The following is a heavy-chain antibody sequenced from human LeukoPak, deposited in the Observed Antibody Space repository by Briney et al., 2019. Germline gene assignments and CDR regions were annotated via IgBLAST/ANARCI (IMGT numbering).Heavy chain of an antibody. J-gene: IGHJ6*03. CDR1: GGSISSYY. CDR2: IYYSGST. D-gene: IGHD2-15*01. Sequence: SETLSLTCTVSGGSISSYYWSWVRQPPGKGLEWIGYIYYSGSTNYNPSLKSRVTISVDTSKNQFSLKLSSVTAADTAVYYCARNGCSGGSCYRNYYYYMDVWGKGTTVTISS. V-gene: IGHV4-59*01. CDR3: ARNGCSGGSCYRNYYYYMDV.